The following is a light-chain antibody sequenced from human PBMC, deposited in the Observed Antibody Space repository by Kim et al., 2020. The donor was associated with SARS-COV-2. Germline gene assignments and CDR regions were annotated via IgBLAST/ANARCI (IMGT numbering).Light chain of an antibody. CDR3: QAWDSSTSWV. V-gene: IGLV3-1*01. CDR1: KLGNKY. J-gene: IGLJ3*02. CDR2: QDS. Sequence: VSPGQTANSTCSGDKLGNKYACWYQQKPGQSPVLVIYQDSKRPSGIPERFSGSNSGNTATLTISGTQAMDEADYYCQAWDSSTSWVFGGGTKLTVL.